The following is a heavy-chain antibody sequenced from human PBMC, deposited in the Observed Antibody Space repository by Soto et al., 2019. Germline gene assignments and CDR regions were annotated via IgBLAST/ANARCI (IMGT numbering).Heavy chain of an antibody. Sequence: QVQLVQSGAEVKKPGASVKVSCKASGYTFTSYGISWVRQAPGQGLEWMGWISAYNGNTNYAQKLQGRVTMTTDTPTSTAYMELRSLRSDDTAVYYCARSGNTMIVGSYWYFDLWGRGTLVTVSS. D-gene: IGHD3-22*01. J-gene: IGHJ2*01. CDR3: ARSGNTMIVGSYWYFDL. CDR1: GYTFTSYG. V-gene: IGHV1-18*01. CDR2: ISAYNGNT.